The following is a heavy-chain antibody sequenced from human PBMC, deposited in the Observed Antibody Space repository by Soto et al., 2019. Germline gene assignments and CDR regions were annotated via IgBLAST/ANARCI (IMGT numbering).Heavy chain of an antibody. CDR3: ARGGGVVVPAARGFYYYYGMAV. J-gene: IGHJ6*02. CDR2: IIPIFGTA. CDR1: GGTFSSYA. D-gene: IGHD2-2*01. V-gene: IGHV1-69*01. Sequence: QVQLVQSGAEVKTPGSSVKVSCKASGGTFSSYAISWVRQAPGQGLEWMGGIIPIFGTANYAQKFQGRVTITADASTSTDVLEMGSRRYDDTAVYYSARGGGVVVPAARGFYYYYGMAVWGHGATVTV.